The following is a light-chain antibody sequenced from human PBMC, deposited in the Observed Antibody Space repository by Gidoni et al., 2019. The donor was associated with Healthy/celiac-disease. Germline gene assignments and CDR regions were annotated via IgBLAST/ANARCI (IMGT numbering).Light chain of an antibody. J-gene: IGLJ2*01. V-gene: IGLV2-23*01. CDR3: CSYAGSSTFYVV. CDR2: EGS. Sequence: QSALTQPASVSGSPGQSLTISCTGTSSDVGSYNLVSWYQQHPGKGPKLMIYEGSKRPSGVSNRFSGSKSGNTASLTISGLQAEDEADYYCCSYAGSSTFYVVFGGGTKLTVL. CDR1: SSDVGSYNL.